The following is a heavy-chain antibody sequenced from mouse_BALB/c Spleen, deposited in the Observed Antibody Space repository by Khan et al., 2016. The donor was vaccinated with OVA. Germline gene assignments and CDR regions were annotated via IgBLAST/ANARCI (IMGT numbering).Heavy chain of an antibody. CDR2: INTYTGEP. V-gene: IGHV9-3-1*01. CDR1: GFTFTNYG. J-gene: IGHJ4*01. CDR3: ERGGYNGTMDF. D-gene: IGHD6-1*01. Sequence: QVQLKESGPELKKPGETVQISCKASGFTFTNYGMNWVRQAPGKGLKWMGWINTYTGEPTFTDDFKVRFAFSFDNSASTAYLQINRLKNEDTDTYFCERGGYNGTMDFWGQGDSVTVSS.